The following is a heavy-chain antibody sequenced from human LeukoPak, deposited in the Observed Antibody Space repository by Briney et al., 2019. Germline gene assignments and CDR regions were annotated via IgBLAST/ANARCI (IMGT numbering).Heavy chain of an antibody. CDR3: TRGSSGRRDN. D-gene: IGHD6-19*01. CDR2: MNPNSGNT. V-gene: IGHV1-8*01. J-gene: IGHJ4*02. Sequence: ASVKVSCKASGYTFTSCDINWVRQATGQGLAWMGWMNPNSGNTGYGQSFQGRITMTRDISIGTAYMELSNLTSEDTAIYFCTRGSSGRRDNWGQGTLVTVSA. CDR1: GYTFTSCD.